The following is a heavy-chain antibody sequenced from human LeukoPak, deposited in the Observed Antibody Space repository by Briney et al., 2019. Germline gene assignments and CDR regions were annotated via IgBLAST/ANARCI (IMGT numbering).Heavy chain of an antibody. Sequence: SVEVSCKASGGTFSSYAISWVRQAPGQGLEWMGRIIPIFGTANYAQKFQGRVTITTDESTSTAYMELSSLRSEDTAVYYCARDRMLVVVTANSASDICGQGTMVTVSS. CDR3: ARDRMLVVVTANSASDI. J-gene: IGHJ3*02. CDR1: GGTFSSYA. V-gene: IGHV1-69*05. D-gene: IGHD2-21*02. CDR2: IIPIFGTA.